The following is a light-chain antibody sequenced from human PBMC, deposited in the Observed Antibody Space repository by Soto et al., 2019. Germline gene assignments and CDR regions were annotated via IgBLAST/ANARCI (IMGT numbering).Light chain of an antibody. V-gene: IGLV2-14*01. J-gene: IGLJ1*01. Sequence: QSALTQPASVSGSPGQSITMSCTGTSSDVGSYDFVSWYQQHPGKAPKLLIYEVSNRPSGVSARFSGSKSDNTASLTISGLRAADEADDFCSSYSSSTVRFVFGSGTKLTVL. CDR2: EVS. CDR3: SSYSSSTVRFV. CDR1: SSDVGSYDF.